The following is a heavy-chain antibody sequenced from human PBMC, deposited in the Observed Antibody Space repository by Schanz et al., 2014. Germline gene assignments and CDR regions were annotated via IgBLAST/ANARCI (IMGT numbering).Heavy chain of an antibody. Sequence: QVQLQESGPGLVKPSGTLSLTCAVSGGSISSSNWWSWVRQPPGKGLEWIGYIYYSGATNYNPSLKSRVTISADTSKNQLSLKLTSVTAADTAVYYCASKARYTYGYDYWGQGTLVTVSS. D-gene: IGHD5-18*01. V-gene: IGHV4-4*02. CDR1: GGSISSSNW. CDR3: ASKARYTYGYDY. J-gene: IGHJ4*02. CDR2: IYYSGAT.